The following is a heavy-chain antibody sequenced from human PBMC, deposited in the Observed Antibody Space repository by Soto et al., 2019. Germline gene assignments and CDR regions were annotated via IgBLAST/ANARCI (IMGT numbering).Heavy chain of an antibody. CDR2: LSGSGGTT. CDR3: AKQRADYGSGADTFYFDS. Sequence: GGSLRLSCTVSGVTFSNYAMNWVRQAPGKGLEWVLSLSGSGGTTYYADSVKGRFIISRDNSKNTLYLLMNSLRAEDTALYYCAKQRADYGSGADTFYFDSWGQGALVTVSS. CDR1: GVTFSNYA. V-gene: IGHV3-23*01. D-gene: IGHD3-10*01. J-gene: IGHJ4*02.